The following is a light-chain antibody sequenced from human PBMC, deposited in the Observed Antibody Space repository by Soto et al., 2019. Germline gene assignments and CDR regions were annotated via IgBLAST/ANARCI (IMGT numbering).Light chain of an antibody. CDR1: QSISSW. J-gene: IGKJ2*01. CDR2: KAP. V-gene: IGKV1-5*03. Sequence: DIQMTQSPSTLSASVGDRVTITCRASQSISSWLAWYQKKPGKAPKLLIYKAPSLESGVPSRFSGSGSGTEFTLTISSLQPDDFATYYCQQYNSYLYTFGQGTKLEIK. CDR3: QQYNSYLYT.